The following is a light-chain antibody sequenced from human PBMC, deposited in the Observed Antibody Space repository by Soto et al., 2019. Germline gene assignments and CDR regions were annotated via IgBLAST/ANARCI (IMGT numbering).Light chain of an antibody. V-gene: IGLV2-14*01. CDR1: SSDVGGYNY. CDR3: SSYTSSSTLGV. CDR2: DVS. Sequence: QSALTQPASVSGSPRQSITLSCTGTSSDVGGYNYVSWYQQHPGKAPKLMIYDVSNRPSGVSNRFSGSKSGNTASLTISGLQAEDEADYYCSSYTSSSTLGVFGTGTKVTVL. J-gene: IGLJ1*01.